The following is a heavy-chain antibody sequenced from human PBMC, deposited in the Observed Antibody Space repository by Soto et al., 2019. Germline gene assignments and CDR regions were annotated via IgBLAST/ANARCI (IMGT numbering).Heavy chain of an antibody. CDR2: ISSSSSYI. CDR1: GFTFSSYS. J-gene: IGHJ4*02. D-gene: IGHD2-2*01. V-gene: IGHV3-21*01. CDR3: AVDPLGYCSSTSCSPFDY. Sequence: GGSLRLSCAASGFTFSSYSMNWVRQAPGKGLEWVSSISSSSSYIYYADSVKGRFTISRDNAKNSLYLQMNSLRAEDTAVYYCAVDPLGYCSSTSCSPFDYWGQGTLVTVSS.